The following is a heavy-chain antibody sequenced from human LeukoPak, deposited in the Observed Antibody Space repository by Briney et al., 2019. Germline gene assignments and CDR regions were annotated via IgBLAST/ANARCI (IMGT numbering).Heavy chain of an antibody. Sequence: SETLSLTCTVSGDSISSSSYYWGWIRQPPGKGLEWIGEINHSGSTNYNPSLKSRVTISVDTSKNQFSLKLSSVTAADTAVYYCARGGYSGYDWFDPWGQGTLVTVSS. D-gene: IGHD5-12*01. CDR3: ARGGYSGYDWFDP. CDR2: INHSGST. J-gene: IGHJ5*02. V-gene: IGHV4-39*07. CDR1: GDSISSSSYY.